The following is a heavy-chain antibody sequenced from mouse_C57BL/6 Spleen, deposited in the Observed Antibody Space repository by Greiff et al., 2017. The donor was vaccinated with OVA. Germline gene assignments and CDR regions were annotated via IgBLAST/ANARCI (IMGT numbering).Heavy chain of an antibody. CDR1: GYTFTSYW. CDR3: ARSGDEYYFDY. CDR2: IHPNSGST. V-gene: IGHV1-64*01. D-gene: IGHD3-2*02. Sequence: QVQLQQPGAELVKPGASVKLSCKASGYTFTSYWMHWVKPRPGQGLEWIGMIHPNSGSTNYNEKFKSKATQTVDKSNSTAYMQHRSLTSEDAEVYYCARSGDEYYFDYWGQGTTLTVSS. J-gene: IGHJ2*01.